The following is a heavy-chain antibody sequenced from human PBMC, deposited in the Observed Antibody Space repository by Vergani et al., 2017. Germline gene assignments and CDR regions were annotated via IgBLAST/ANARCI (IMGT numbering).Heavy chain of an antibody. D-gene: IGHD4-23*01. Sequence: QVQLQESGPGLVKPSQTLSLTCTVSGGSISSGGYYWSWIRQPAGKGLEWIGRIYTSGSTYYNPSLKSRITISLDTSKNQFSLKLHSVTAADTAVYYCARGLRWGGDYWGQGTLVTVSS. J-gene: IGHJ4*02. CDR1: GGSISSGGYY. V-gene: IGHV4-61*02. CDR3: ARGLRWGGDY. CDR2: IYTSGST.